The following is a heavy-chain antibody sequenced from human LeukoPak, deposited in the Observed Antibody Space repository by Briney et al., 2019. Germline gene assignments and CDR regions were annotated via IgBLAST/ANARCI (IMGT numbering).Heavy chain of an antibody. D-gene: IGHD5-12*01. CDR2: ISAYNGST. V-gene: IGHV1-18*01. J-gene: IGHJ4*02. CDR1: GYTFTSYG. CDR3: ASRYSGYDPFDY. Sequence: ASVKVSCKASGYTFTSYGISWVRQAPGQGLEWMGWISAYNGSTNYAQKLQGRVTMTTDTSTSTAYMELRSLRSDDTAVYYCASRYSGYDPFDYWGQGTLVTVSS.